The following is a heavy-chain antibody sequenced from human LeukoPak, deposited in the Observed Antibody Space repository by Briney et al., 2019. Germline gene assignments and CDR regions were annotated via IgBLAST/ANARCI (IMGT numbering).Heavy chain of an antibody. CDR1: GGTFSSYA. CDR2: IIPIFGTA. CDR3: ARDSGNSSSPGDYYYYYYMDV. V-gene: IGHV1-69*05. J-gene: IGHJ6*03. D-gene: IGHD6-6*01. Sequence: SVKVSCKASGGTFSSYAISWVRQAPGQGLEWMGGIIPIFGTANYAQKFQGRVTITTDESTSTAYMDLSSLRSEDTAVYYCARDSGNSSSPGDYYYYYYMDVWGKGTTVTVSS.